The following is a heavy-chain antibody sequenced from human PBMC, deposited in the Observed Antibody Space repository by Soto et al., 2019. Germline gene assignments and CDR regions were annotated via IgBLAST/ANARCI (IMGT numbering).Heavy chain of an antibody. CDR1: GFTFSSYA. J-gene: IGHJ2*01. CDR2: ISGSGGST. Sequence: EVQPLESGGGLVQPGGSLRLSCAASGFTFSSYAMSWVRQAPGKGLEWVSAISGSGGSTYYADSVKGRFTISRDNSKNTLYLQMNSLRAEDRAVYYCAICKTNYGDYVSLWYFDLWGRGTLVTVSS. V-gene: IGHV3-23*01. D-gene: IGHD4-17*01. CDR3: AICKTNYGDYVSLWYFDL.